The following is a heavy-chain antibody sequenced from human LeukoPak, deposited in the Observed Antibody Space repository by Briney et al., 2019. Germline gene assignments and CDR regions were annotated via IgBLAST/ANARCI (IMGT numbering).Heavy chain of an antibody. CDR3: ARVLRSGYRSPRFPQKNNWFDP. D-gene: IGHD3-3*01. CDR2: INHSGST. V-gene: IGHV4-39*07. CDR1: GGSISSSSYY. Sequence: SETLSLTCTVSGGSISSSSYYWSWIRQPPGKGLEWIGEINHSGSTNYNPSLKSRVTISVDTSKNQFSLKLSSVTAADTAVYYCARVLRSGYRSPRFPQKNNWFDPWGQGTLVTISS. J-gene: IGHJ5*02.